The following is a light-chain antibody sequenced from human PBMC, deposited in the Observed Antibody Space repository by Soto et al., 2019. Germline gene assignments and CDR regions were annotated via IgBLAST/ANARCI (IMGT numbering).Light chain of an antibody. CDR3: QHYNSYSEA. Sequence: DIQMTQSPSALSASIGDRVTITCRASQNVSTWLAWYQQKPGKAPRSLIFDASRLESGVSSRLSGTGSGTEFTLTINNLQPDDSGTYFCQHYNSYSEAFGQGTKVELK. CDR2: DAS. J-gene: IGKJ1*01. CDR1: QNVSTW. V-gene: IGKV1-5*01.